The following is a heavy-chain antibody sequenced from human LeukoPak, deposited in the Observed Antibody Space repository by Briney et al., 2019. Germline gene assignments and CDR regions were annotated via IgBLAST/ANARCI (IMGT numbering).Heavy chain of an antibody. Sequence: QPGGSLRLSCAASGFTLSSYAMSWVRQAPGKGLEWVSSISASGGSTNYADSVKGRFTISRDNSKNTVYLQMTSLRAEDTAVYYCAKVMKGSERLTMVRGVIIKTAGLYYMDVWGKGTTVTVSS. CDR1: GFTLSSYA. J-gene: IGHJ6*03. CDR3: AKVMKGSERLTMVRGVIIKTAGLYYMDV. V-gene: IGHV3-23*01. D-gene: IGHD3-10*01. CDR2: ISASGGST.